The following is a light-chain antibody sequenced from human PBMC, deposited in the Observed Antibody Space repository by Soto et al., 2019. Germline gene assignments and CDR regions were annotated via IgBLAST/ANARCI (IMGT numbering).Light chain of an antibody. CDR2: AAS. V-gene: IGKV1-39*01. Sequence: DIHMTQSPSSLSASVGYRFTITCGASQSISSYLNWYQQKPVKAPKLLIYAASRLQSGVPSRFSGSGSGTDFTLTISSLQPEDFETYYCQQSYSNPPTFGGGTKVDIK. J-gene: IGKJ4*01. CDR1: QSISSY. CDR3: QQSYSNPPT.